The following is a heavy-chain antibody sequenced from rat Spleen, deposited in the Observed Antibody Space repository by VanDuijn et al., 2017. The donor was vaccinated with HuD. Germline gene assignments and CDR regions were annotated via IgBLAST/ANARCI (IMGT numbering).Heavy chain of an antibody. D-gene: IGHD1-12*02. CDR2: ISPSGCTT. CDR3: VTARGHYDGSYYYAGWFAY. V-gene: IGHV5-25*01. CDR1: GFTFSNYY. Sequence: EVQMVESGGGLVKPGRSLKLSCAASGFTFSNYYVAWVRQAPTKGLEWVASISPSGCTTYYPDSVKGRFTISRDNAKSTLYLQMDSLRSEDTATYYCVTARGHYDGSYYYAGWFAYWGQGTLVTVSS. J-gene: IGHJ3*01.